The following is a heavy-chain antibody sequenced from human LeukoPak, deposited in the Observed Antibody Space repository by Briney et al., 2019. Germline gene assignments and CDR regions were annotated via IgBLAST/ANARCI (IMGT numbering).Heavy chain of an antibody. CDR2: ITSSSNYI. CDR1: GFTFSSFS. CDR3: ARDLRL. J-gene: IGHJ4*02. V-gene: IGHV3-21*01. Sequence: GGSLRLSCAASGFTFSSFSMNWVRQAPGKGLEWVSSITSSSNYIYYASSVRGRFTISRDNAKNSLCLQMNSLRAEDTAVYYCARDLRLWGQGTLVTVSS.